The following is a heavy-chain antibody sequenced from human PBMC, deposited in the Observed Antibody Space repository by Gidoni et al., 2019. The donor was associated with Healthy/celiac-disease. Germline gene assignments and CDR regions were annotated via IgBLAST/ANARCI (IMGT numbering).Heavy chain of an antibody. J-gene: IGHJ6*03. V-gene: IGHV4-4*07. Sequence: QVQLQESGPGLVKPSETLSLTCTVSGGSISRYYWSWIRQPAGKGLEWIGRIYTSGSTNYNPSLKSRVTMSVDTSKNQFSLKLSSVTAADTAVYYCAREVRGGVVPAWAYYMDVWGKGTTVTVSS. CDR3: AREVRGGVVPAWAYYMDV. CDR1: GGSISRYY. CDR2: IYTSGST. D-gene: IGHD2-2*01.